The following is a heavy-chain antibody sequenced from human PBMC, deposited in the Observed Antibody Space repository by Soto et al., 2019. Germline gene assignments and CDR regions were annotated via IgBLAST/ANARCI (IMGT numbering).Heavy chain of an antibody. CDR3: AKVGTSGWFSKTWVLGY. J-gene: IGHJ4*02. Sequence: EVQLLESGGGLVQPGGSLRLSCAASGFTFSSYAMSWVRQAPGKGLEWVSAISGSGGSTYYADSVKGRFTISRDNSKNTLDLQMNSLRAEDTAVYYCAKVGTSGWFSKTWVLGYWGQGTLVTVSS. CDR2: ISGSGGST. D-gene: IGHD6-19*01. CDR1: GFTFSSYA. V-gene: IGHV3-23*01.